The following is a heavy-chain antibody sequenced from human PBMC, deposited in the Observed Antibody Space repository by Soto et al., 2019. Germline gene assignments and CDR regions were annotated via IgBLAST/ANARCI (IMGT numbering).Heavy chain of an antibody. CDR3: ERGVFLTRIGFCCDC. J-gene: IGHJ4*02. D-gene: IGHD3-9*01. CDR2: VYPSDSDA. V-gene: IGHV5-51*01. CDR1: GYTFTNYW. Sequence: GESLKISCNGSGYTFTNYWIGWVRQMPGKGLEWMGIVYPSDSDARYTPSFQGRVTISADKSTRTAYLQWSRLEASDSAIYYCERGVFLTRIGFCCDCWGLGTRGSVSS.